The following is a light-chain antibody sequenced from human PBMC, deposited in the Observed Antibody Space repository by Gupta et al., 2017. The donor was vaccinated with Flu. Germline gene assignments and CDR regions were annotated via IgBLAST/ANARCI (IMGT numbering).Light chain of an antibody. V-gene: IGLV2-14*04. CDR1: SSDVGGSDS. CDR3: SSYTSSSTFYV. J-gene: IGLJ1*01. CDR2: DVS. Sequence: ITISCTGTSSDVGGSDSVSWYQQHPGKAPKLLIYDVSNRPSGVSSRFSGSKSGNTASLTISGLQAEDEADYYCSSYTSSSTFYVFGTGTKVTVL.